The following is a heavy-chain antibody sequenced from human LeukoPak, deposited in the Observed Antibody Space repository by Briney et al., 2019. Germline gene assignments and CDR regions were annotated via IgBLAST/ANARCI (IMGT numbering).Heavy chain of an antibody. J-gene: IGHJ6*02. V-gene: IGHV3-7*01. Sequence: PGGSLRLSCAASGFTFSSHWMTWVRQAPGKGLEWVANIKEDGTRKNYVDSVKGRFTISRDNAKNSLYLQMNSLRAEDTAVYYCARVSLGFGDVWGQGTTVTVSS. D-gene: IGHD3-10*01. CDR2: IKEDGTRK. CDR1: GFTFSSHW. CDR3: ARVSLGFGDV.